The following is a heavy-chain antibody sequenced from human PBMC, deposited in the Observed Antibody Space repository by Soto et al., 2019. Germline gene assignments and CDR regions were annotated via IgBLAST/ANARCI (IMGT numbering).Heavy chain of an antibody. CDR1: GGSVSSGSYY. Sequence: QVQLQESGPGLVKPSETLSLTCTVSGGSVSSGSYYWSWIRQPPGKGLEWIGYIYYSGSTNYNPSLKSRVTISVDTSKTQFSLKLSSVTAADTAVYYCAVVTKVSLDYWGQGTLVTVSS. CDR3: AVVTKVSLDY. V-gene: IGHV4-61*01. J-gene: IGHJ4*02. D-gene: IGHD2-21*02. CDR2: IYYSGST.